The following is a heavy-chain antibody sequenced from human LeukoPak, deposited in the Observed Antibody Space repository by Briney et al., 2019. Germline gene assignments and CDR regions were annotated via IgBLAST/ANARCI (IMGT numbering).Heavy chain of an antibody. CDR3: AREGNGLLSKDFDY. Sequence: ASMKVSCKSSGLTFTDYYIHWVRQAPGQGLEWMGYIGPHSSATSSPQEFQGRVTMTRDTSMSTAYMELTRLTSDDTAVHYCAREGNGLLSKDFDYWGQGTLVTVSS. J-gene: IGHJ4*02. V-gene: IGHV1-2*02. CDR1: GLTFTDYY. CDR2: IGPHSSAT. D-gene: IGHD2/OR15-2a*01.